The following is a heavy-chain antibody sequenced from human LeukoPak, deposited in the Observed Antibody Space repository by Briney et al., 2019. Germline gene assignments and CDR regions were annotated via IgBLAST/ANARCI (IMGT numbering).Heavy chain of an antibody. D-gene: IGHD5-18*01. CDR3: ARVGGGVGIQLWLLNY. CDR1: GYTFTSYD. CDR2: MNPNSGNT. Sequence: GASVKVSCKASGYTFTSYDINWVRQATGQGLEWMGWMNPNSGNTGYAQKFRGRVTMTRNTSISTAYMELSSLRSEDTAVYYCARVGGGVGIQLWLLNYWGQGTLVTVSS. J-gene: IGHJ4*02. V-gene: IGHV1-8*01.